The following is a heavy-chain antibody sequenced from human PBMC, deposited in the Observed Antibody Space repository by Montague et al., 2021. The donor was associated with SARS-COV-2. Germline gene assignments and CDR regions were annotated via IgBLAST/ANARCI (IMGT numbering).Heavy chain of an antibody. J-gene: IGHJ4*02. Sequence: SETLSLTCTVSGGSINGYYWTWVRQPPGKGLQWIAHICYNGRTSYIPSLKSRLSVSLDKAKYQFSLELTSVTAADTARYFCARGTEVGAFDYWGQGALVSVSS. D-gene: IGHD1-26*01. V-gene: IGHV4-59*01. CDR3: ARGTEVGAFDY. CDR1: GGSINGYY. CDR2: ICYNGRT.